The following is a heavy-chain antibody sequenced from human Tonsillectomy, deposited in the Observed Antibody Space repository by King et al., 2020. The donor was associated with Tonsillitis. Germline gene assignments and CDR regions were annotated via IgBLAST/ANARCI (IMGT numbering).Heavy chain of an antibody. V-gene: IGHV3-15*07. Sequence: VQLVQSGGGLVKPGGSLRLSCAASGFTFSNAWMHWVRQAPGKGLEWVGRIKSKTDGGTTDYAAPVKGRFTISRDDSKNTLYLQMNSLKTEDTAVYYCTTDGGVATINFDYWGQGALVTVSS. CDR1: GFTFSNAW. J-gene: IGHJ4*02. CDR2: IKSKTDGGTT. CDR3: TTDGGVATINFDY. D-gene: IGHD5-24*01.